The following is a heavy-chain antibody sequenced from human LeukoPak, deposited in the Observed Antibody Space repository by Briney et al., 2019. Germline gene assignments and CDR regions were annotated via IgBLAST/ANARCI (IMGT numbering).Heavy chain of an antibody. CDR1: GYTFTSCA. V-gene: IGHV1-18*01. D-gene: IGHD3-10*01. CDR2: INTYNGNT. J-gene: IGHJ3*02. CDR3: ARDTFPTPSQHITMVRRDDAFDI. Sequence: ASVKVSCKASGYTFTSCAISWVRQAPGQGLEWMGWINTYNGNTNYAQKFQGRVTMTTDTSTSTAYMELRSLRSDDTALYYCARDTFPTPSQHITMVRRDDAFDIWGQGTMVTASS.